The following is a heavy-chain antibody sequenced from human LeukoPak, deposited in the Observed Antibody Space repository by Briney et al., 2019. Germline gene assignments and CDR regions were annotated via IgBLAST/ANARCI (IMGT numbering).Heavy chain of an antibody. Sequence: SETLSLTCAVYGGSFSGYYWSWIRQPPGKGLEWIGEINHSGSTNYNPSLKSRVTISVDTSKNQFSLKLSSVTAADTAVYYSARKYYYYYGMDVWGKGTTVTVSS. J-gene: IGHJ6*04. V-gene: IGHV4-34*01. CDR2: INHSGST. CDR3: ARKYYYYYGMDV. CDR1: GGSFSGYY.